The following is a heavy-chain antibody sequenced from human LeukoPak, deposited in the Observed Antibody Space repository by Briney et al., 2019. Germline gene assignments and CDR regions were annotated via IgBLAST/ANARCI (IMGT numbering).Heavy chain of an antibody. V-gene: IGHV3-21*01. J-gene: IGHJ4*02. D-gene: IGHD3-22*01. CDR3: ASNPYYDSSGYYPH. CDR1: GFTFSSYS. Sequence: GGSLRLSCAASGFTFSSYSMNWVRQAPGKGLEWVSSISSSSSYIHYADSVKGRFTISRDNAKNSLYLQMNSLRAEDTAVYYCASNPYYDSSGYYPHWGQGTLVTVSS. CDR2: ISSSSSYI.